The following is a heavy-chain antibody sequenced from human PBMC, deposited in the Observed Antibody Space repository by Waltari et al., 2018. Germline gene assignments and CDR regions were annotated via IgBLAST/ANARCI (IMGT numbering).Heavy chain of an antibody. J-gene: IGHJ6*03. CDR2: MNPNSGNT. CDR1: GYTFTSYD. CDR3: ARDRKVGSGYDSRYYYYYDMDV. D-gene: IGHD5-12*01. Sequence: QVQLVQSGAEVKKPGASVKVSCKASGYTFTSYDINWVRQATGQGLEWMGWMNPNSGNTGYAQKFQGRVTMTMNTSISTAYMELSSLRSEDTAVYYCARDRKVGSGYDSRYYYYYDMDVWGKGTTVTVSS. V-gene: IGHV1-8*01.